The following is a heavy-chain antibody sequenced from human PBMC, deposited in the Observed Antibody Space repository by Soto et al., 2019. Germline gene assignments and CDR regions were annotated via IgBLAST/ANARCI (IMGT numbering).Heavy chain of an antibody. D-gene: IGHD2-21*01. CDR2: IYGSGRGI. V-gene: IGHV3-23*05. CDR3: AKDAVYNDGLWIMDH. J-gene: IGHJ4*02. Sequence: EVQLLESGGGLVQPGGSLRLSCTASGLPHSSFAMMWVRQAPGKGLECVSGIYGSGRGIEYADFVKGRFTISGDNSKNTVYLQLTDLRVDDTAVYYCAKDAVYNDGLWIMDHWGQGTQVTVSS. CDR1: GLPHSSFA.